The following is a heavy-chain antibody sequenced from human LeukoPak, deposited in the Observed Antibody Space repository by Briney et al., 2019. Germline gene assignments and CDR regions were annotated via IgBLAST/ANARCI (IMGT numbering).Heavy chain of an antibody. Sequence: SETLSLTCTVSGGSISSYYWSWIRQPPGKGLEWIGYIYYSGSTNYNPSLKSRVTISVDTSKNQFSLKLSSVTAADTAVYYCARSKAWFDPWGQGTLVTVSS. CDR2: IYYSGST. V-gene: IGHV4-59*01. CDR3: ARSKAWFDP. CDR1: GGSISSYY. J-gene: IGHJ5*02.